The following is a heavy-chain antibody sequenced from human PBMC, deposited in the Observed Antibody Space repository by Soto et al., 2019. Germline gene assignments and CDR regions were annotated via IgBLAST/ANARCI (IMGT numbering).Heavy chain of an antibody. CDR1: GGTFSSYA. Sequence: GASVKVSCKASGGTFSSYAISWVRQAPGQGLEWMGGIIPIFGTANYAQKLQGRVTITADESTSTAYMELSSLRSEDTAVYYCARVWWSGYYTAGHYYGMDVWGQGTTVTVSS. V-gene: IGHV1-69*13. D-gene: IGHD3-3*01. CDR3: ARVWWSGYYTAGHYYGMDV. CDR2: IIPIFGTA. J-gene: IGHJ6*02.